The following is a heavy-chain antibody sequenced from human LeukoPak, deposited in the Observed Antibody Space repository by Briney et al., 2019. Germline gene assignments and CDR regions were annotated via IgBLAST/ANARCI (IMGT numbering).Heavy chain of an antibody. CDR3: ARGAGCSSTSCYMHYYYGMDV. J-gene: IGHJ6*02. V-gene: IGHV4-59*01. CDR2: IYYSGST. D-gene: IGHD2-2*02. CDR1: GGSISSYY. Sequence: SETLSLTCTVSGGSISSYYWSWIRQPPGKGLEWIGYIYYSGSTNYNPSLTSRVTISVDTSKNQFSLKLSSVTAADTAVYYCARGAGCSSTSCYMHYYYGMDVWGQGTTVTVSS.